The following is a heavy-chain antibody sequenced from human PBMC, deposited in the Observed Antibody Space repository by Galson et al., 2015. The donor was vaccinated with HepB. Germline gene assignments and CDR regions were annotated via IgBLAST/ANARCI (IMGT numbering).Heavy chain of an antibody. J-gene: IGHJ4*02. Sequence: SLRLSCAASGFTFSSYAMTWVRQAPGKGLEWVSGISGNGGSANYADAVKGRFTISRDNSKDTVYLQLDNLRVEDTAVYYCAKAKSWIWRNLEYWGQGTLVSVSS. CDR2: ISGNGGSA. CDR1: GFTFSSYA. D-gene: IGHD3-3*01. CDR3: AKAKSWIWRNLEY. V-gene: IGHV3-23*01.